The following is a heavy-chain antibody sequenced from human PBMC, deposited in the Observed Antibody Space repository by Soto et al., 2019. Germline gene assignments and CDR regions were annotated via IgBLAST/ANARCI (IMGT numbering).Heavy chain of an antibody. J-gene: IGHJ4*02. CDR2: ISAYSGKT. CDR3: ARDNSGDFWSGYSHYYFDY. Sequence: ASVKVSCKTSGYTLTSYGINWVRQAPGQRLEWMGWISAYSGKTNYAQKFQGRLTMTTDTSTSTAYMELRSLRSDDTALYYCARDNSGDFWSGYSHYYFDYWGQGTLVTVYS. D-gene: IGHD3-3*01. CDR1: GYTLTSYG. V-gene: IGHV1-18*01.